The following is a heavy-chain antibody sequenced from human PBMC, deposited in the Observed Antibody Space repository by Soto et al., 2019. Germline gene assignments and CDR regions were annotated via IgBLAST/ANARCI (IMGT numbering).Heavy chain of an antibody. V-gene: IGHV3-23*01. J-gene: IGHJ4*02. CDR2: ISGSGGST. D-gene: IGHD6-19*01. Sequence: GGSLRLSCAASGFTFSSYAMSWVRQAPGKGLEWVSAISGSGGSTYYADSVKGRFTISRDNSKNTLYLQMNSLRAEDTAVYYCAKDRPPYSSGWSPPYFDYWGQGTLVTVSS. CDR1: GFTFSSYA. CDR3: AKDRPPYSSGWSPPYFDY.